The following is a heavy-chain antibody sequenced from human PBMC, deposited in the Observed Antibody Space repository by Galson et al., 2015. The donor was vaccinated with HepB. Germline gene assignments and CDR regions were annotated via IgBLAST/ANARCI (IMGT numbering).Heavy chain of an antibody. CDR2: ISSSSSTI. CDR3: ARDFDYYGTADAFDI. CDR1: GFTFSSYS. D-gene: IGHD3-10*01. J-gene: IGHJ3*02. V-gene: IGHV3-48*01. Sequence: SLRLSCAASGFTFSSYSMNWVRQAPGKGLEWVSYISSSSSTIYYADSVKGRFTISRDNAKNSLYLKMNSLRAEDTAVYYCARDFDYYGTADAFDIWGQGTMVTVSS.